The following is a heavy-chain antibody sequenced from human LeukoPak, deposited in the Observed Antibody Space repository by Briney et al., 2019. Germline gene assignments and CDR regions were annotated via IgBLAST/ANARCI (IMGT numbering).Heavy chain of an antibody. CDR2: IKEDGSAT. J-gene: IGHJ4*02. Sequence: GGSLRLSCAASGFTFSTYWMTWVRQAPGKGPEWVANIKEDGSATYYVDSVKGRFTTSRDNAKKSLYLQMNSLRAEDTAVYYCARDSPGYLAYDSWGQGTLVTVSS. CDR1: GFTFSTYW. V-gene: IGHV3-7*04. D-gene: IGHD1-1*01. CDR3: ARDSPGYLAYDS.